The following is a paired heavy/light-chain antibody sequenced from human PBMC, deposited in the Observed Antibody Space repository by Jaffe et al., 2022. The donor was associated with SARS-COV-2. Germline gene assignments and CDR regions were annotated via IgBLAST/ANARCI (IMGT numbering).Heavy chain of an antibody. D-gene: IGHD5-12*01. Sequence: EVQLVQSGAEVKKPGESLKISCKGSGYSFSNSWIGWVRQMPGKGLEWMGIIYPADSDTRYSPSFQGQVTFSADKSISTASLQWSSLKASDTAMYYCARVGYSGFQPDYWGQGTLVTVSS. CDR1: GYSFSNSW. CDR2: IYPADSDT. V-gene: IGHV5-51*01. CDR3: ARVGYSGFQPDY. J-gene: IGHJ4*02.
Light chain of an antibody. CDR1: SSDVGGYKY. V-gene: IGLV2-14*01. CDR2: DVS. CDR3: SSYISSHTHV. Sequence: QSALTQPASVSGSPGQSVTISCTGTSSDVGGYKYVSWHQQHPGKAPKVLIYDVSNRPSGVSNRFSGSKSGNTASLTISGLQAEDEADYYCSSYISSHTHVFGTGTKVTVL. J-gene: IGLJ1*01.